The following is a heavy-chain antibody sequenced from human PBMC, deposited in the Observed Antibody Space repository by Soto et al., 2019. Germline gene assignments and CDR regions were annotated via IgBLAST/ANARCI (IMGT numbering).Heavy chain of an antibody. CDR3: ARHIPFLELFSAFVI. D-gene: IGHD3-3*01. Sequence: SVKVSCKASGGPFSSYAISWVRRAPGQGLEWMGGIIPIFGTANYAQKFQGRVTITADESTSTAYMDLSSLRSEDTAVYYCARHIPFLELFSAFVIWGQGTMVTVSS. J-gene: IGHJ3*02. V-gene: IGHV1-69*13. CDR1: GGPFSSYA. CDR2: IIPIFGTA.